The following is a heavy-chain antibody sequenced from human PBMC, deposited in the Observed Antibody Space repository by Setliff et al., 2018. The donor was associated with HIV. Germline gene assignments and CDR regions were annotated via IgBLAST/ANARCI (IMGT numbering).Heavy chain of an antibody. J-gene: IGHJ4*02. D-gene: IGHD6-6*01. V-gene: IGHV4-31*03. CDR2: IFRSGDT. CDR3: ATRPRIAARPFDY. CDR1: GVSVGSGDYY. Sequence: SETLSLTCSVSGVSVGSGDYYWHWIRQHPEKALEWIGYIFRSGDTYYNPSLKSRISMSVDTSKNQFSLELTSLAAADTAVYYCATRPRIAARPFDYWGQGMLVTVSS.